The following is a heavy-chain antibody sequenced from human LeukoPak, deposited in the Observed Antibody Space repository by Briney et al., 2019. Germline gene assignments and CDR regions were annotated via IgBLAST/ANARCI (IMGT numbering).Heavy chain of an antibody. CDR3: ARANEWELYFDY. D-gene: IGHD1-26*01. Sequence: NPGGSLRRSCAASGFTFSSYSMNWVRQAPGKGLEWVSSISSSSSYIYYADSVKGRFTISRDNAKNSLYLQMNSLRAEDTAVYYSARANEWELYFDYWGQGTLVTVSS. J-gene: IGHJ4*02. CDR1: GFTFSSYS. CDR2: ISSSSSYI. V-gene: IGHV3-21*01.